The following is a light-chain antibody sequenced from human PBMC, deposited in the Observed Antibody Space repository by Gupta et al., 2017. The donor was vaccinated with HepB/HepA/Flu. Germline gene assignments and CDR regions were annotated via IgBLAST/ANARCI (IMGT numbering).Light chain of an antibody. J-gene: IGLJ2*01. Sequence: QSALTQPASVSGSPGPSITISCSGTSSDVGAYNYVSWYQQHPGKAPKLMIYDVSNRPSGVSNRFSGSKSGNTASLTISGLQAEDEADYYCSSYTSSSTLVFGGGTKLTVL. CDR1: SSDVGAYNY. V-gene: IGLV2-14*01. CDR2: DVS. CDR3: SSYTSSSTLV.